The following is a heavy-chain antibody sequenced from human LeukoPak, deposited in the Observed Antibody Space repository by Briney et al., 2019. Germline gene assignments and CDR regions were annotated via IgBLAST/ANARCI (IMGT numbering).Heavy chain of an antibody. D-gene: IGHD1-26*01. V-gene: IGHV3-23*01. CDR1: GFTFSSYA. J-gene: IGHJ4*02. Sequence: GGSLRLSCAASGFTFSSYAMSWVRQAPGKGLEWVSAISCSGGSTYYADSVKGRFTISRDNSKNTLYLQMNSLRAEDTAVYYCAKAKESYFVLFDYWGQGTLVTVSS. CDR2: ISCSGGST. CDR3: AKAKESYFVLFDY.